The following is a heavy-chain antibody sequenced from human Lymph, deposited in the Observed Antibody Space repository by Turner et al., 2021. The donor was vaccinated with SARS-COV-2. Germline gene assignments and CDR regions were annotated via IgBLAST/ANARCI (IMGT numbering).Heavy chain of an antibody. CDR1: GYTLPELS. CDR3: ATAPAAVVTGWFDP. Sequence: QVQLVQSGAEVQKPGASVKVSCKVSGYTLPELSMHWVRQTPGKGREWMGGVDPEDGETIYAQNFQGRVTMTENTSTDTAYMDLSSLRSEDTAVYYCATAPAAVVTGWFDPWGQGTLVTVSS. D-gene: IGHD2-15*01. J-gene: IGHJ5*02. CDR2: VDPEDGET. V-gene: IGHV1-24*01.